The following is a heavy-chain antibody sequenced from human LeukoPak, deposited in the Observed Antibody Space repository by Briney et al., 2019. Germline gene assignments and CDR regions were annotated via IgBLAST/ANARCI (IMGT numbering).Heavy chain of an antibody. J-gene: IGHJ5*02. V-gene: IGHV4-38-2*02. CDR1: NGSFSGYY. CDR2: IYHTGST. Sequence: SETLSLTCGVYNGSFSGYYWTWIRQPPGKGLEWIGSIYHTGSTYYNPSLKSRVTISVDTSKNQFSLKLSSVTAADTAVYYCAREPYSSGWYLNWFDPWGQGTLVTVSS. D-gene: IGHD6-19*01. CDR3: AREPYSSGWYLNWFDP.